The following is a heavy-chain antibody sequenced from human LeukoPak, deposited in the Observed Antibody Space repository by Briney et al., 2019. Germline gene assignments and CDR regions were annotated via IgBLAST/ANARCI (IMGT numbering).Heavy chain of an antibody. V-gene: IGHV3-21*01. CDR3: ARVLGSGYLFDY. CDR2: IGSSSSYI. D-gene: IGHD5-12*01. CDR1: GFTFSSYG. J-gene: IGHJ4*02. Sequence: GGSLRLSCAASGFTFSSYGMHWVRQAPGKGLEWVSSIGSSSSYIYYADSVKGRFTISRDNAKNSLYLQMNSLRAEDTAVYYCARVLGSGYLFDYWGQGTLVTVSS.